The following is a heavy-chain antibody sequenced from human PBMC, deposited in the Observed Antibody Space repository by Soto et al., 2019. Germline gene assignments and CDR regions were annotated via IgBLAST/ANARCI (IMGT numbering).Heavy chain of an antibody. Sequence: ASVKVSCKXSGYNFRTYGMHWVRQAPGQGLEWMGSISGGIAETHYSQKFQGRVTISEDTSASTGYMELTSLRTEDTATYFCVRGGYSTSGEAYWGQGTLVTVSS. J-gene: IGHJ4*02. CDR3: VRGGYSTSGEAY. CDR2: ISGGIAET. D-gene: IGHD3-10*01. V-gene: IGHV1-3*01. CDR1: GYNFRTYG.